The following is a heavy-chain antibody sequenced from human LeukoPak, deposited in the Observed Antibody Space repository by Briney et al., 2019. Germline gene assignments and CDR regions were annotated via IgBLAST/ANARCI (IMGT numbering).Heavy chain of an antibody. D-gene: IGHD1-26*01. J-gene: IGHJ4*02. CDR1: GGSIGGYY. V-gene: IGHV4-59*01. Sequence: SETLSLTCTVSGGSIGGYYWTWIRQPPGKGLEWIGNIYYSGSTNYSPSLKSRVTISVDTSKNQFSLKLSSVTAADTAVYYCARVRSPLTVDYWGQGALVSVSS. CDR2: IYYSGST. CDR3: ARVRSPLTVDY.